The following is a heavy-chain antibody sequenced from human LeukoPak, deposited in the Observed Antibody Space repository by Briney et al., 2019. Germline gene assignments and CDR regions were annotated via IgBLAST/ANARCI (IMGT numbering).Heavy chain of an antibody. D-gene: IGHD6-6*01. J-gene: IGHJ4*02. CDR3: ARGGRDSSSSVFDY. CDR1: GGTFSSYA. CDR2: MNPNSGNT. Sequence: ASVKVSCKASGGTFSSYAINWVRQATGQGLEWMGWMNPNSGNTGYAQKFQGRVTITRNTSISTAYMELSSLRSEDTAVYYCARGGRDSSSSVFDYWGQGTLVTVSS. V-gene: IGHV1-8*03.